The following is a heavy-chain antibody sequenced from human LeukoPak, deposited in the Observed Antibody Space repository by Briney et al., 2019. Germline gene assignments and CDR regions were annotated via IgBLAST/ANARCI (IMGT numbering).Heavy chain of an antibody. J-gene: IGHJ4*02. CDR3: ARVGLRIDLDY. Sequence: GGSLRLSCAASGFTFSSYSMNWVRQAPGKGLEWVSSISSSSSYIYYADSVKGRFTISRDNAKNSLYLQMNSLRAEDTAMYYCARVGLRIDLDYWGQGTLVAVSS. CDR2: ISSSSSYI. D-gene: IGHD4-17*01. V-gene: IGHV3-21*01. CDR1: GFTFSSYS.